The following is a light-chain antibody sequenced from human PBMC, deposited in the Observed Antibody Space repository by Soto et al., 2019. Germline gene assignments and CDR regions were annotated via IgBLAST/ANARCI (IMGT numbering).Light chain of an antibody. CDR1: QGISNF. Sequence: DIQVTQSPSSLSASVGDRVTITCRASQGISNFLAWYQQKPGKVPKLLIYEASTLQSGVPSRFSSSGSGTYFPLTSSSLQADDVATYYCQKYNSAPTFGGGTKVDIK. V-gene: IGKV1-27*01. CDR2: EAS. J-gene: IGKJ4*02. CDR3: QKYNSAPT.